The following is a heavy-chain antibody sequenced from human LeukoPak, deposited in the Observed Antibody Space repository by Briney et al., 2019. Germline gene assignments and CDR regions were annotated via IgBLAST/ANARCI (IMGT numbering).Heavy chain of an antibody. D-gene: IGHD3-10*01. Sequence: SETLSLTCTVSGGSVSSGSYYWSWIRQPPGKGLEWIGSIYHSGSTYYNPPLKSRVTISIDTSKNQFSLKLSSVTAADTAVYYCARDDMVRGVIIYYYGMDVWGKGTTVTVSS. CDR3: ARDDMVRGVIIYYYGMDV. J-gene: IGHJ6*04. V-gene: IGHV4-39*07. CDR1: GGSVSSGSYY. CDR2: IYHSGST.